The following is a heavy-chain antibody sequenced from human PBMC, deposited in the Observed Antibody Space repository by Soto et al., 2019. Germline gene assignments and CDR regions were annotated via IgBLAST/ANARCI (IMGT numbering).Heavy chain of an antibody. CDR1: GFTFSSYA. J-gene: IGHJ4*02. CDR3: ANRAGGSSGPFDY. CDR2: ISVGGGNT. V-gene: IGHV3-23*01. D-gene: IGHD6-19*01. Sequence: EVQLLESGGGLVQPGGSLRLSCAASGFTFSSYAMNWVRQAPGKGLEWVSGISVGGGNTYYADSVKGRFTISRDNSQNMRFLQMNSLRAEDTAVNFFANRAGGSSGPFDYWGQGTLVTVSS.